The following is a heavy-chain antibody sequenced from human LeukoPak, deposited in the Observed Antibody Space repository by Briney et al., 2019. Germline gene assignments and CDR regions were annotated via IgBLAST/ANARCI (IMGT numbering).Heavy chain of an antibody. CDR3: AREGGSGKTSPIDY. CDR2: IIPIFGTA. D-gene: IGHD3-10*01. CDR1: GGTFSSYA. Sequence: SVKVSCKASGGTFSSYAISWVRQAPGQGLEWMGGIIPIFGTANYAQKFQGRVTITADESTSTAYMELSSLRSEDTAVYYCAREGGSGKTSPIDYWGQGTLVTVSS. J-gene: IGHJ4*02. V-gene: IGHV1-69*13.